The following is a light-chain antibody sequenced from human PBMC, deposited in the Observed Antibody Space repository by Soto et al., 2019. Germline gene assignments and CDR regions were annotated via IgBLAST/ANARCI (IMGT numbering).Light chain of an antibody. CDR2: WAS. V-gene: IGKV4-1*01. Sequence: DIQMTQSPSTLTASVGDRVTITCRASQSLNMWLAWYQQKPGQPPNLLIYWASTRESGVPDRFSGSGSGTDFTLTISSLQAEDVAVYYCQQYYSTLFTFGPGTKVDIK. J-gene: IGKJ3*01. CDR3: QQYYSTLFT. CDR1: QSLNMW.